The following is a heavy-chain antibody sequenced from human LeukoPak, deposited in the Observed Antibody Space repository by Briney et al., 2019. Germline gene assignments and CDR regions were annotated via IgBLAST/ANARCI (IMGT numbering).Heavy chain of an antibody. CDR1: GGTFSSYA. J-gene: IGHJ6*02. CDR2: IIPIFGIA. CDR3: ARDWYYGMDV. Sequence: SVRDSCKDSGGTFSSYAISWVRQAPGQGLEWMGRIIPIFGIANYAQKFQGRVTITADKSTSTAYMELSSLRSEETAVYYCARDWYYGMDVWGQGTTVTVSS. V-gene: IGHV1-69*04.